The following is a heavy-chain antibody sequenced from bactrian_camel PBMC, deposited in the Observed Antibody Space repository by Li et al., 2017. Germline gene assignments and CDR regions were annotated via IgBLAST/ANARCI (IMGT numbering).Heavy chain of an antibody. V-gene: IGHV3S1*01. CDR2: IDSDGSA. Sequence: VQLVESGGGLVQPGGSLGLSCAASRFTFSPYWMYWVRQDPGKEREGVAAIDSDGSASYADSVKGRFTISRDNAENTLYLQMNSLQSEDTALYYCATGSWYRPDGMDYWGKGTQVTVS. J-gene: IGHJ7*01. CDR1: RFTFSPYW. D-gene: IGHD6*01.